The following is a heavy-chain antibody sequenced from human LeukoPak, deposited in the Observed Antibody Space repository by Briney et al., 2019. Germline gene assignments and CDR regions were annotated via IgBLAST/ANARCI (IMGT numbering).Heavy chain of an antibody. CDR1: GGSVSSGSYY. J-gene: IGHJ5*02. Sequence: PSETLSLTCTVSGGSVSSGSYYWSWIRQPPGKGLEWIGYIYYSGSTNYNPSLKSRVTISVDTSKNQFSLKLSSVTAADTAVYYCARDLRKPSPGGFDPWGQGTLVTVSS. D-gene: IGHD1-14*01. V-gene: IGHV4-61*01. CDR3: ARDLRKPSPGGFDP. CDR2: IYYSGST.